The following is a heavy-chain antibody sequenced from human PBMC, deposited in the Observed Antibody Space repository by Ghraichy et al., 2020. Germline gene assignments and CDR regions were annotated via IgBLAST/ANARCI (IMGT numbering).Heavy chain of an antibody. Sequence: ASVKVSCKACGSNVTTYVTIRERECRLQGVEKMGWISAYNGNTNYAQKLQGRVTMTTDTSTSTAYMELRSLRSDDTAVYYCAVPGDYYDSSGYYHGYYYGMDVWGQGITV. CDR2: ISAYNGNT. V-gene: IGHV1-18*04. CDR1: GSNVTTYV. J-gene: IGHJ6*02. CDR3: AVPGDYYDSSGYYHGYYYGMDV. D-gene: IGHD3-22*01.